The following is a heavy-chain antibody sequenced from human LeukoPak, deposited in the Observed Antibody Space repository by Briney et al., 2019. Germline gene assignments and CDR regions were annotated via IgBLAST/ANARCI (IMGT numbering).Heavy chain of an antibody. Sequence: GASVKVSCKASGGTFSSYAISWVRQAPGQGLEWMGGIIPIFGTANYAQKFQGRVTITADESTSTAYMELSSLRSEGTAVYYCARDRRLYVFDQLPENNWFDPWGQGTLVTVSS. V-gene: IGHV1-69*13. D-gene: IGHD2-2*01. CDR1: GGTFSSYA. J-gene: IGHJ5*02. CDR2: IIPIFGTA. CDR3: ARDRRLYVFDQLPENNWFDP.